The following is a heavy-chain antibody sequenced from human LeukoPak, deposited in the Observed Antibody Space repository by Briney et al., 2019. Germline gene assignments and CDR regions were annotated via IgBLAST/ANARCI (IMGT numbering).Heavy chain of an antibody. J-gene: IGHJ4*02. D-gene: IGHD6-19*01. Sequence: GASVKVSCKASGYTFTSYYMHWVRQAPGQGLEWMGIINPSGGSTSYAQKFQGRVTMTRDTSTSTVYVELSSLRSEDTAVYYCAFSGWYGAPFDYWGQGTLVTVSS. CDR2: INPSGGST. CDR1: GYTFTSYY. V-gene: IGHV1-46*03. CDR3: AFSGWYGAPFDY.